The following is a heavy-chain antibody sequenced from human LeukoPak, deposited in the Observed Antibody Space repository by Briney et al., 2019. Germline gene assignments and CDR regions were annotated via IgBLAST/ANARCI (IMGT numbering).Heavy chain of an antibody. J-gene: IGHJ4*02. D-gene: IGHD6-13*01. V-gene: IGHV1-69*13. CDR2: NIPPFGTP. CDR1: GGMFSTTA. Sequence: SVKVSCKASGGMFSTTAINWVRQAPGQGLEWMGGNIPPFGTPDYAQKFQGRVTITADESTSTVYMELTSLTSEDTAIYYCARGGTRYSSSDGIDYWGQGTLVTVSS. CDR3: ARGGTRYSSSDGIDY.